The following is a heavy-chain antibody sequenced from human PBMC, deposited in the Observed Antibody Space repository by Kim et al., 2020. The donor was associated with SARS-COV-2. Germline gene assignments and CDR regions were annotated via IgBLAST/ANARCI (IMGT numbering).Heavy chain of an antibody. Sequence: SETLSLTCAVSGGSISSSNWWSWVRQPPGKGLEWIGEIYHSGSTNYNPSLKSRVTISVDKSKNQFSLKLSSVTAADTAVYYCARVIAAAGIDYYYGMDVWGQGTTVTVSS. D-gene: IGHD6-13*01. V-gene: IGHV4-4*02. CDR2: IYHSGST. CDR3: ARVIAAAGIDYYYGMDV. CDR1: GGSISSSNW. J-gene: IGHJ6*02.